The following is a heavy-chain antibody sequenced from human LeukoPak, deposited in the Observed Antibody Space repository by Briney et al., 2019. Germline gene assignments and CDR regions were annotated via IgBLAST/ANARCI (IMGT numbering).Heavy chain of an antibody. CDR1: GFTFSSYW. CDR2: IKQDGSEK. D-gene: IGHD6-6*01. CDR3: ARARIAARQTKYYFDY. Sequence: SGGSLRLSCAASGFTFSSYWMSWVRQAPGKGLEWVANIKQDGSEKYYVDSVKGRFTISRGNAKNSLYLQMNSLRAEDTAVYYCARARIAARQTKYYFDYWGQGTLVTVSS. J-gene: IGHJ4*02. V-gene: IGHV3-7*01.